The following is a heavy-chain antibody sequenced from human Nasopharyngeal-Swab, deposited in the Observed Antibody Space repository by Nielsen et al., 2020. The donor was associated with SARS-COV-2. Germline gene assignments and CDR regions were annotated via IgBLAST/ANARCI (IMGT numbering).Heavy chain of an antibody. D-gene: IGHD1-1*01. CDR1: RDSVSSNSAA. J-gene: IGHJ4*02. Sequence: SQTLSLTCAIPRDSVSSNSAAWNWIRQSPSRGLEWLGRTYYRSKWYNDYAVSVKSRITINLDTSKNQFSLQLNSVTPEDTAVYYCARGRTTGTAGLFDYWGQGTLVTVSS. CDR2: TYYRSKWYN. CDR3: ARGRTTGTAGLFDY. V-gene: IGHV6-1*01.